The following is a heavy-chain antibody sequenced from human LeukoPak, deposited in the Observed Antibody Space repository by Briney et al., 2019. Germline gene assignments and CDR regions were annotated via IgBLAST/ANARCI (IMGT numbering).Heavy chain of an antibody. CDR1: GFTFSSYS. V-gene: IGHV3-48*01. Sequence: GGSLRLACAASGFTFSSYSMNWVRQAPGKGLEWLSYITSSSNTIYYADSVRGRFTISRDNAKNPLYLQMHSLRAGDTAVYYCARWGDGYNYLSYWGQGTLVTVSS. D-gene: IGHD5-24*01. J-gene: IGHJ4*02. CDR3: ARWGDGYNYLSY. CDR2: ITSSSNTI.